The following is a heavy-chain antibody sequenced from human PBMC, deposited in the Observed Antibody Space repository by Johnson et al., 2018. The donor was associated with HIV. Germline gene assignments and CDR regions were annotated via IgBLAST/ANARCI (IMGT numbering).Heavy chain of an antibody. CDR2: IGTAGDT. CDR1: GFTFSSYA. Sequence: VQLMESGGGLVQPGGSLRLSCAASGFTFSSYAMSWVRQAPGKGLEWVSAIGTAGDTYYPGSVKGRFTISRENAKNSLYLQMNSLRAGDTAVYYCARVGLGDAFDIWGQGTMVTVSS. CDR3: ARVGLGDAFDI. D-gene: IGHD3-16*01. J-gene: IGHJ3*02. V-gene: IGHV3-13*01.